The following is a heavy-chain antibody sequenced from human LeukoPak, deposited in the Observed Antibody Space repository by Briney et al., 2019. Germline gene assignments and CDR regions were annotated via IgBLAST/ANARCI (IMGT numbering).Heavy chain of an antibody. V-gene: IGHV1-18*01. CDR2: ISAYNGNT. D-gene: IGHD2-2*01. CDR1: GYTFTSYG. J-gene: IGHJ5*02. Sequence: ASVKVSCKASGYTFTSYGISWVRQAPGQGLEWMGWISAYNGNTNYAQKLQGRVTMTTDTSTSTAYMELRSLRSDDTAVYYCARDRNVVVVPAANNWFDPWGQGTLVTVSS. CDR3: ARDRNVVVVPAANNWFDP.